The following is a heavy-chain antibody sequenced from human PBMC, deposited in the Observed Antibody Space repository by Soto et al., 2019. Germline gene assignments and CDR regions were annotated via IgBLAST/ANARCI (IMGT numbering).Heavy chain of an antibody. CDR3: AASCVGCGGFNYYGMDV. D-gene: IGHD2-21*01. J-gene: IGHJ6*02. CDR2: IYYSGST. V-gene: IGHV4-31*03. CDR1: GGSISSGGYY. Sequence: QVQLQESGPGLVKPSQTLSLTCTVSGGSISSGGYYWSWIRQHPGKGLEWIAYIYYSGSTYYNPAYKPRVTLSVVASKNQYSWMLRSLTASDTAVYYCAASCVGCGGFNYYGMDVWRQGTTVSVSS.